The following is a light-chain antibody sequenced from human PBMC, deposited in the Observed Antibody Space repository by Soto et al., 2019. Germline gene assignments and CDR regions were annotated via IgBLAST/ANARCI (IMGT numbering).Light chain of an antibody. CDR1: TSDVGGYNS. CDR2: DVS. Sequence: QSALTQPRSVSGSPGQSVTISCTGTTSDVGGYNSVSWYQQHPGKAPKLMIFDVSKRPSGVPDRFSGSKSGNTASLTISGLQAEEEADSYCCSYAGSYTLLFGGGTQLTVL. J-gene: IGLJ2*01. CDR3: CSYAGSYTLL. V-gene: IGLV2-11*01.